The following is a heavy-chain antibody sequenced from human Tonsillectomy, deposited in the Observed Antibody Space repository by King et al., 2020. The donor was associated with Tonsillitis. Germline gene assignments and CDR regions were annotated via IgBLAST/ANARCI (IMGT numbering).Heavy chain of an antibody. Sequence: VQLVESGGGLVQPGGSLGLSCTASGFAFSSYALSWVRQAPGMGLEWVSSLSSSGGDTNYADSVKGRFTVSRDNSKNTLCLQMNSLRAEDTAVYYCAKQGPPGDFPHYFDYWGQGTLVTVSS. CDR3: AKQGPPGDFPHYFDY. J-gene: IGHJ4*02. D-gene: IGHD7-27*01. CDR2: LSSSGGDT. V-gene: IGHV3-23*04. CDR1: GFAFSSYA.